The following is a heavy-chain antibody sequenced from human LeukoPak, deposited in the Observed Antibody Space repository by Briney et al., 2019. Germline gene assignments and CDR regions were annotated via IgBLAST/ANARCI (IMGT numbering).Heavy chain of an antibody. D-gene: IGHD3-10*02. CDR2: TSSSGSTI. CDR3: AELGITMIGGV. CDR1: GFTFSSYS. Sequence: GGSLRLSCAASGFTFSSYSMNWVRQAPGKGLEWVSYTSSSGSTIYYADSVKGRFTISRDNAKNSLYLQMNGLRAEDTAVYYCAELGITMIGGVWGKGTTVTISS. J-gene: IGHJ6*04. V-gene: IGHV3-48*04.